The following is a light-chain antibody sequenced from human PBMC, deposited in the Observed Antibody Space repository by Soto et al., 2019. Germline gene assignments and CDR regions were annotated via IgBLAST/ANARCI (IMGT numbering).Light chain of an antibody. J-gene: IGKJ2*01. Sequence: EIVLMQSPGTLSLSPGERATLSCRASQSVSSKLAWFQQKPGQAPSLLIYGVSTRATGVPVRFSGSGSGTEFTLTINSLQSEDFAVYYCQQYNNWPHTFGQGTKVDIK. CDR1: QSVSSK. CDR3: QQYNNWPHT. CDR2: GVS. V-gene: IGKV3-15*01.